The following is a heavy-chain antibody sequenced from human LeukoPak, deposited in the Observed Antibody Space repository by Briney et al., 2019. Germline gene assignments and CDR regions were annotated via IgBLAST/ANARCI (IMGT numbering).Heavy chain of an antibody. V-gene: IGHV1-18*01. CDR2: ISTYNGNT. CDR1: GYTFTNYG. D-gene: IGHD5-18*01. J-gene: IGHJ4*02. CDR3: ARAASGYSYGYGAY. Sequence: GASVKVSCKASGYTFTNYGITWVRQAPGQGLEWMGWISTYNGNTDYAQNVQGRVTMTTDTSTSTAYMELRSLRSDDTAVYYCARAASGYSYGYGAYRGQGTLVTVSS.